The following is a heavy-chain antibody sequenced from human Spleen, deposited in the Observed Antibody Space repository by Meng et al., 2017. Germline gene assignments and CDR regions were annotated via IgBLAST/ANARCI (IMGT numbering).Heavy chain of an antibody. D-gene: IGHD6-13*01. J-gene: IGHJ4*02. Sequence: GESLKISCAASGFPFSSYEMTWVRQAPGKGLEWVSYISSSDSTIYYADSVKGRFTISRDNAKNSLYLQMNSLRAEDTAVYYCARGQLDFEYWGQGTLVTVSS. CDR1: GFPFSSYE. CDR2: ISSSDSTI. CDR3: ARGQLDFEY. V-gene: IGHV3-48*03.